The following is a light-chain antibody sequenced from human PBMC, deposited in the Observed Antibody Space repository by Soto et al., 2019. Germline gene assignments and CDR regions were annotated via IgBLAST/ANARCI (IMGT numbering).Light chain of an antibody. J-gene: IGLJ2*01. CDR3: ASWDDRLGAVI. CDR2: SNN. V-gene: IGLV1-47*02. CDR1: SSNIGSNY. Sequence: QSVLTQPPSASGTPGQRVTISCSGSSSNIGSNYVYWYQQLPGTAPKLLMHSNNLRPSGVPERISGSKFGTAASLAISGVRSEDEAVYYCASWDDRLGAVIFGGGTKLTVL.